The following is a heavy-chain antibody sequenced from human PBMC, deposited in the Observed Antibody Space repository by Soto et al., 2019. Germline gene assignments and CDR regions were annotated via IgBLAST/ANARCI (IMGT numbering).Heavy chain of an antibody. CDR2: ISSDSRYI. Sequence: EVQLVESGGGLVQPGGSLRLSCAASGFTLSNYAVNWVRQAPGKGLEWVSYISSDSRYIYYGDSVKGRFTISRDNARNSVYLQMNSLRDEDTAVYYCARIKLVEFFFINVDVYDMDFRGQGTPVTVSS. V-gene: IGHV3-48*02. CDR3: ARIKLVEFFFINVDVYDMDF. CDR1: GFTLSNYA. D-gene: IGHD3-16*01. J-gene: IGHJ6*02.